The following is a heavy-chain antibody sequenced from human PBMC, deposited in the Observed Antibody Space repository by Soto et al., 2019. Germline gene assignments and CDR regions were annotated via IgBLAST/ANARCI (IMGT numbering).Heavy chain of an antibody. CDR3: AKDWGVATIFPYYYYGMDV. V-gene: IGHV3-30*18. CDR1: GFTFSSYG. CDR2: ISYDGSNK. Sequence: GESLKISCAASGFTFSSYGMHWVRQAPGKGLEWVAVISYDGSNKYYADSVKGRFTISRDNSKNTLYLQMNSLRAEDTAVYYCAKDWGVATIFPYYYYGMDVWGQGTTVTVSS. D-gene: IGHD5-12*01. J-gene: IGHJ6*02.